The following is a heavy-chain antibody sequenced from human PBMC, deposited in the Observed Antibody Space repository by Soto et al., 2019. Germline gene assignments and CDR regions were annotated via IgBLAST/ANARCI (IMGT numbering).Heavy chain of an antibody. J-gene: IGHJ6*02. V-gene: IGHV1-69*01. Sequence: QVPLVQSGAEVKKPGSSVKVSCKASGGTFSSYAISWVRQAPGQGLEWMGGIIPIFGTANYAQKFQGRVTITADESTSTAYMELSSLRSEDTAVYYCARERVVVAATSLYYYYGMDVWGQGTTVTVSS. D-gene: IGHD2-15*01. CDR2: IIPIFGTA. CDR1: GGTFSSYA. CDR3: ARERVVVAATSLYYYYGMDV.